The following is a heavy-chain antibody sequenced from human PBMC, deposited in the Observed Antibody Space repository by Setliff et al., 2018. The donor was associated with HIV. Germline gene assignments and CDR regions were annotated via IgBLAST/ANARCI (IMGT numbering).Heavy chain of an antibody. D-gene: IGHD5-12*01. CDR2: MYTDGST. Sequence: SETLSLTCTVSGGSITSGNYFWSWIRQPAGKGLEWIGRMYTDGSTNYNPSFKSRVTISADTSKNQFSLKLSSVTAADTAVYYCARDSRWLQFPYFDSWGQGTPVTVSS. V-gene: IGHV4-61*02. CDR3: ARDSRWLQFPYFDS. CDR1: GGSITSGNYF. J-gene: IGHJ4*01.